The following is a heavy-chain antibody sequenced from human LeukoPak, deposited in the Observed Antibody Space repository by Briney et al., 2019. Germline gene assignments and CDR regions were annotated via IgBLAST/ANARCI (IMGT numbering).Heavy chain of an antibody. CDR3: ARGTSSSWYHNDYYYYGMDA. D-gene: IGHD6-13*01. CDR1: GGSISSYY. Sequence: SETLSLTCTVSGGSISSYYWSWIRQPPGKGLEWIGYIYYSGSTNYNPSLKSRVTISVDTSKNQSSLKLSSVTAADTAVYYCARGTSSSWYHNDYYYYGMDAWGQGTTVTVSS. CDR2: IYYSGST. V-gene: IGHV4-59*08. J-gene: IGHJ6*02.